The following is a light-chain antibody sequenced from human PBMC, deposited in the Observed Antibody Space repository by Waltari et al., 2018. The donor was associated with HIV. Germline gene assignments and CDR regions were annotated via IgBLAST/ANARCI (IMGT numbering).Light chain of an antibody. Sequence: QSALTQPASVSGSPGQSITISCPGTSSYVGSYNLVSWYQQHPGKAPKIMIYEGSKRPSGVSNRFSGSKSGNTASLTISGLQAEDEADYYCCSYAGTSPYVFGTGTKVTVL. CDR3: CSYAGTSPYV. J-gene: IGLJ1*01. CDR2: EGS. V-gene: IGLV2-23*01. CDR1: SSYVGSYNL.